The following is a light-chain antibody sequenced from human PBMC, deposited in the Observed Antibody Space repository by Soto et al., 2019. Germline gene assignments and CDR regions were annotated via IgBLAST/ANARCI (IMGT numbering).Light chain of an antibody. Sequence: EIVLTQSPATLSLSPGESATLSCRASQNINTYLAWYQQKPGQPPRLLMFDASNRASGTPARFSGTGSGTDFTLTTSSLEPEDFGVYYCQQRTDWPPLTFGGGTNVQIK. CDR2: DAS. V-gene: IGKV3-11*01. CDR3: QQRTDWPPLT. CDR1: QNINTY. J-gene: IGKJ4*01.